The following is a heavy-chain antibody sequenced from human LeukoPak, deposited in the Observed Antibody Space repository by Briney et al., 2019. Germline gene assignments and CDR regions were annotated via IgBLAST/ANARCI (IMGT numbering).Heavy chain of an antibody. Sequence: PWASVKVSCKASGYTFTSYAMNWMRQAPGQGLEWMGWINTNTGNPTYAQGFTGRFVFSLDTSVSTAYLQISSLKAEDTAVYYCARARWFGELTFFGYWGQGTLVTVSS. J-gene: IGHJ4*02. CDR2: INTNTGNP. CDR1: GYTFTSYA. V-gene: IGHV7-4-1*02. CDR3: ARARWFGELTFFGY. D-gene: IGHD3-10*01.